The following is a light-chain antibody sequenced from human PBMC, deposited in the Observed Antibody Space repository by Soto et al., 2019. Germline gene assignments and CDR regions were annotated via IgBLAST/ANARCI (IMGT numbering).Light chain of an antibody. CDR2: DVV. CDR1: SSDVGGYNY. V-gene: IGLV2-14*03. CDR3: SSYTSNSTLV. J-gene: IGLJ2*01. Sequence: QSALTQPASVSGSPGQSISISCTGTSSDVGGYNYISWYQQHPGKAPKLLIYDVVNRPSGVSNRFSGSKSGNTASLTISGLQAEDEADYYCSSYTSNSTLVFGVGTKLTVL.